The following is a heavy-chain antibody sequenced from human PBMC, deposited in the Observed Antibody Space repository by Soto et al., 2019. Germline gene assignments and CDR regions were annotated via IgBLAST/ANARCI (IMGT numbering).Heavy chain of an antibody. CDR2: ISASGSGT. CDR3: AKDLYSGSYRGNFDY. V-gene: IGHV3-23*01. CDR1: GFTFSNYA. Sequence: EVQLLESGGGLVQPGGSLRLSCAASGFTFSNYAMSWVRQAPGKGLEWVSAISASGSGTFYADSVKGRFTISRDNSKNTLYLQMNSLRAEDTAVYYCAKDLYSGSYRGNFDYWGQGTLVTVSS. J-gene: IGHJ4*02. D-gene: IGHD1-26*01.